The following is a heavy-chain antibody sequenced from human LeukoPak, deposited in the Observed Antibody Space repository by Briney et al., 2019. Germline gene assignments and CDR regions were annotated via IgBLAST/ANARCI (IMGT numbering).Heavy chain of an antibody. J-gene: IGHJ4*02. V-gene: IGHV3-30*03. Sequence: PGGSLRLSCAASGFTFSSYGMHWVRQAPGKGLEWVAVISYDGSNKYYADSVKGRFTISRDNSKNTLYLQMNSLRAEDTAVYYCAFNYDILTGYLGLDYWGQGTLVTVSS. CDR3: AFNYDILTGYLGLDY. D-gene: IGHD3-9*01. CDR2: ISYDGSNK. CDR1: GFTFSSYG.